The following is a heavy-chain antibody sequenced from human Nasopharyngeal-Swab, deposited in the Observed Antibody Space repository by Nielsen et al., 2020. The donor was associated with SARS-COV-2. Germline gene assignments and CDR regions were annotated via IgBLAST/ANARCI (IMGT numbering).Heavy chain of an antibody. CDR1: GLTFSNNP. J-gene: IGHJ3*02. V-gene: IGHV3-48*01. D-gene: IGHD2-15*01. Sequence: GESLKISCADSGLTFSNNPVNWVRRAPGKGLEWVSHIRSDTTTIRYADSVKGRFTISRDNARNSLYLQMNSLRVEDTALYYCAGESGPNGFDIWGQGAMITVSS. CDR3: AGESGPNGFDI. CDR2: IRSDTTTI.